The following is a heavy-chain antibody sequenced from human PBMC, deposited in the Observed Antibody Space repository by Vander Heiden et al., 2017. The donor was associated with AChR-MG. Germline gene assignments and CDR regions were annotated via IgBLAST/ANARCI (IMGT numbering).Heavy chain of an antibody. J-gene: IGHJ6*02. CDR2: IIPIFGTA. CDR1: GGTFSSYA. V-gene: IGHV1-69*06. CDR3: ARDASTVVTGYYYYGMDV. D-gene: IGHD2-15*01. Sequence: QVQLVQSGAEVKKPGSSVKVSCKASGGTFSSYAISWVRQAPGQGLEWMGGIIPIFGTANYAQKFQGRVTITADKSTSTAYMELSSLRSEDTAVYYCARDASTVVTGYYYYGMDVWGQGTTVTVSS.